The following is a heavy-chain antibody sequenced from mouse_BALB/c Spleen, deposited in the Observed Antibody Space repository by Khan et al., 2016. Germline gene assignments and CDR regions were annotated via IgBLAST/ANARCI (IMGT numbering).Heavy chain of an antibody. CDR1: EYTFTNYG. Sequence: LVESGPELKKPGETVKISCKASEYTFTNYGMNWVKQAPGKGLKWMGWINTNTGEQTYAEEFKGRVAFSLEASASTAYLQINNLKHEDSATSFCARTGYYPYYAMDHGGQGTSVTVSS. CDR2: INTNTGEQ. CDR3: ARTGYYPYYAMDH. D-gene: IGHD2-3*01. V-gene: IGHV9-3*02. J-gene: IGHJ4*01.